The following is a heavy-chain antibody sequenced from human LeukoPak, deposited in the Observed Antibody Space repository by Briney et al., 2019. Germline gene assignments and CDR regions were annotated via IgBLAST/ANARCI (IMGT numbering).Heavy chain of an antibody. CDR1: GGSISSYY. J-gene: IGHJ5*02. CDR2: VYHSGIS. V-gene: IGHV4-59*01. Sequence: PSETLSLTCTVSGGSISSYYWSWIRQPPGKGLEWIGYVYHSGISNYNPSLKSRVTISVDTSKNQFSLKLNSVTAADTAVYYCARDLGFCSSTSCYPWFDPWGQGTLVIVSS. CDR3: ARDLGFCSSTSCYPWFDP. D-gene: IGHD2-2*01.